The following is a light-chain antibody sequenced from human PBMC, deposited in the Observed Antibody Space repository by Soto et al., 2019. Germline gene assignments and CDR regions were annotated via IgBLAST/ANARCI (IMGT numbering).Light chain of an antibody. V-gene: IGKV1-39*01. CDR2: AAS. CDR1: QSISSY. Sequence: DIQMTQSPSSLSASVGDRVTITCRASQSISSYLNWYQQKPGKAPKLLIYAASNLQSGVPSRFSGTGSATDFTLTISSLQPEDFATYYCQQSFSTVFTFGPGTKVEIK. J-gene: IGKJ3*01. CDR3: QQSFSTVFT.